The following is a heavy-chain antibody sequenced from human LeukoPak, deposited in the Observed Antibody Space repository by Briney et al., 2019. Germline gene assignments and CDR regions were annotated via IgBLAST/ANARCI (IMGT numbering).Heavy chain of an antibody. J-gene: IGHJ3*02. V-gene: IGHV3-33*08. CDR3: ARETSGTNDGAFDI. CDR2: IGDTGRAK. Sequence: GGSLRLSCAASGFTFSSRGMHWVRQAPGKGLEWVAVIGDTGRAKHYADSVKGRFTISRDNAKNSLYLQMNSLRAEDTAVYYCARETSGTNDGAFDIWGQGTMVTVSS. CDR1: GFTFSSRG. D-gene: IGHD1-26*01.